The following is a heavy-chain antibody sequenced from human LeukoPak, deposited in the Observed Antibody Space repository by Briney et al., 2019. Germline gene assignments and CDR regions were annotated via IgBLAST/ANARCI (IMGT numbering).Heavy chain of an antibody. CDR1: GFTFSSYG. Sequence: GGSLRLSCAASGFTFSSYGMHWVRQDPGKGLEWVAVIWYDGNNKYYADSVKGRFTISRDNSKNTLYLQMNSLRAEDTAVYYCARVGEFALGELSLFDDYWGQGTLVTVSS. D-gene: IGHD3-16*02. J-gene: IGHJ4*02. V-gene: IGHV3-33*01. CDR2: IWYDGNNK. CDR3: ARVGEFALGELSLFDDY.